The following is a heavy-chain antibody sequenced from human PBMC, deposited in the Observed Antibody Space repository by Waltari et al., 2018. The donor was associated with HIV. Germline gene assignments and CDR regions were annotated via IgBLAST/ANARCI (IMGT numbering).Heavy chain of an antibody. Sequence: QVQLVQSGAEVKKPGASVKVSCRASGHNLRAAGNNFNNNDIHWMRQAPGQGLDGVGFINVGSMYGRYSPRFQGRVFFTRDTSETTSFMELRSLKSEDTAVYFCARGSDWLVNVLEVWGQGTLVTVSS. D-gene: IGHD6-19*01. V-gene: IGHV1-3*01. J-gene: IGHJ4*02. CDR1: GHNLRAAGNNFNNND. CDR2: INVGSMYG. CDR3: ARGSDWLVNVLEV.